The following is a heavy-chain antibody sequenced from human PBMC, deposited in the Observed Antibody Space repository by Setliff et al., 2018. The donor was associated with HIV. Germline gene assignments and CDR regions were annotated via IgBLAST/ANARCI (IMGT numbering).Heavy chain of an antibody. V-gene: IGHV3-74*01. Sequence: LRLSCAASGFTFSSYWMYWVRQAPGKGLVWVSRINSDGSSTSYADSVKGRFTISRDNAKNTLYLQMNSLRAEDTAVYYCARQDLGAYAPLRYWGQGTPVTVSS. CDR3: ARQDLGAYAPLRY. D-gene: IGHD5-12*01. CDR2: INSDGSST. CDR1: GFTFSSYW. J-gene: IGHJ4*02.